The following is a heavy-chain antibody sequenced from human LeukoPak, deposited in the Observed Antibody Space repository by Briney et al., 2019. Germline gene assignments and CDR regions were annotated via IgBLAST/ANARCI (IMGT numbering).Heavy chain of an antibody. CDR1: GFSLSTSGVG. CDR3: AHRQLRGYSYGKDYFDY. V-gene: IGHV2-5*01. Sequence: ESGPTLVKPTQTLTLTCTFSGFSLSTSGVGVGWIRQPPGKALEWLALIYWNDDKLYSPSLKSRLTITKDTSKNQVVLTMTNMDPVDTATYYCAHRQLRGYSYGKDYFDYWGQGTLVTVSS. D-gene: IGHD5-18*01. CDR2: IYWNDDK. J-gene: IGHJ4*02.